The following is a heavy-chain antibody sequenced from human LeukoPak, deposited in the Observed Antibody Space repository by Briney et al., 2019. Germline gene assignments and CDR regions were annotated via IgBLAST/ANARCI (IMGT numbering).Heavy chain of an antibody. CDR1: GFTFSSYA. CDR2: ISGSGAST. Sequence: GGSLRLSCAASGFTFSSYAMSWVRQAPGKGLEWVSPISGSGASTYYADSVKGRFTISRDNSKNTLYLQMNSLRAEDTAAYYCAKNRGGSSTGGDYWGQGTLVTVSS. CDR3: AKNRGGSSTGGDY. D-gene: IGHD2-15*01. V-gene: IGHV3-23*01. J-gene: IGHJ4*02.